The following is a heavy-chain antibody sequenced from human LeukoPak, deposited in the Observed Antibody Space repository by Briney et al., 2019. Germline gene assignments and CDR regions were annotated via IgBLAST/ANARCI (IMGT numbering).Heavy chain of an antibody. V-gene: IGHV1-69*04. CDR2: IIPILGIA. CDR3: ARGLYYYDSSGQFDP. Sequence: ASVKVSCKASGGTFSSYAISWVRQAPGQGLEWMGRIIPILGIANYAQKFQGRVTITADKSTSTAYMELSSLRSEDTAVYYCARGLYYYDSSGQFDPWGQGTLVTVAS. J-gene: IGHJ5*02. D-gene: IGHD3-22*01. CDR1: GGTFSSYA.